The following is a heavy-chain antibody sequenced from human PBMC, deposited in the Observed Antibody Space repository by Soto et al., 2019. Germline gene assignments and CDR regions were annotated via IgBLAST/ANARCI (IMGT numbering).Heavy chain of an antibody. Sequence: EVQLLESGGGLVQPGGSLRLSCAASGFTFSSYAMSWVRQAPGKGLEWVSAISGSGGSTYYVDSVKGRFTISRDNSKNTRYLQMNSLRAEDTAVYYCAKWRIVVVKEGVYYFDYWGQGTLVTVSS. CDR1: GFTFSSYA. CDR3: AKWRIVVVKEGVYYFDY. J-gene: IGHJ4*02. CDR2: ISGSGGST. D-gene: IGHD3-22*01. V-gene: IGHV3-23*01.